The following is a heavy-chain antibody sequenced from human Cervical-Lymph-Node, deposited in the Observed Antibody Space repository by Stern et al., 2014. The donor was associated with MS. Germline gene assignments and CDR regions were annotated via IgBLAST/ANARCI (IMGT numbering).Heavy chain of an antibody. Sequence: QVQLVQSGPEVKTPGSSVKVSCKASGGLFRSHAISWVRQAPGQGLEWMGGIIAIFGTTKYAQKFQGRVSITADESTNTVYMELSSLRHEDTALYYCAREAGYSFSYYGLDVWGLGTSVTVSS. CDR2: IIAIFGTT. CDR3: AREAGYSFSYYGLDV. J-gene: IGHJ6*02. D-gene: IGHD5-18*01. CDR1: GGLFRSHA. V-gene: IGHV1-69*01.